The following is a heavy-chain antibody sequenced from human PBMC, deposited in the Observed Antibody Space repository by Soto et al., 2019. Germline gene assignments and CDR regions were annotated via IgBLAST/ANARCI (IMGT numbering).Heavy chain of an antibody. J-gene: IGHJ3*02. D-gene: IGHD1-26*01. CDR3: ARSRMGGSYYRALDI. V-gene: IGHV4-34*01. CDR2: INHSGNT. Sequence: SETLSLTCAVYGASLSDNYCNWLRQPPGKGLEWIGEINHSGNTNYNPSLRSRVTISIDTSKNQLSLNLRSVSAADTAVYYCARSRMGGSYYRALDIWGQGTMVTVSS. CDR1: GASLSDNY.